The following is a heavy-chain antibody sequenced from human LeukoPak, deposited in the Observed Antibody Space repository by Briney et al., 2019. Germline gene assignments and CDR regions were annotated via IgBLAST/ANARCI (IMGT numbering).Heavy chain of an antibody. CDR3: ARLSRRDGYNADFDY. V-gene: IGHV5-51*01. Sequence: GESLKISCKGSGYSFTSYWIGWVRQMPGKGLEGMGIIYPGDSDTRYSPSFQGQVTISADKSISTAYLQWSSLKASDTAIYYCARLSRRDGYNADFDYWGQGTLVTVSS. CDR1: GYSFTSYW. CDR2: IYPGDSDT. J-gene: IGHJ4*02. D-gene: IGHD5-24*01.